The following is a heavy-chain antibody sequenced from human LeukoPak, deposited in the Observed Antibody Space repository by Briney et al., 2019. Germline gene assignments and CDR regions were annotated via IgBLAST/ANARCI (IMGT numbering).Heavy chain of an antibody. Sequence: ASVKVSCKVSGYTFTGYYMHWVRQAPGQGLEWMGWINPNSGGTNYAQKFQGRTTMTRDTSISTAYMELSRLRSDDTAVYYCARDGTTVTTLYYWGQGTLVTVSS. J-gene: IGHJ4*02. V-gene: IGHV1-2*02. CDR3: ARDGTTVTTLYY. D-gene: IGHD4-17*01. CDR1: GYTFTGYY. CDR2: INPNSGGT.